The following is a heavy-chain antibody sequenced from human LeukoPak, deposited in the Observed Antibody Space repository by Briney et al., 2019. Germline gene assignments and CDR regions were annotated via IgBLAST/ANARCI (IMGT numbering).Heavy chain of an antibody. J-gene: IGHJ4*02. V-gene: IGHV3-30*02. CDR1: GFTFSSYG. D-gene: IGHD2-2*01. CDR2: IRYDGSNK. CDR3: AKDWEIVVVPAAMNY. Sequence: GGSLRLSCAASGFTFSSYGMHWVRQAPGKGLEWVAFIRYDGSNKYYADSVKGRFTISRDNSKNTLYLQMNSLRAEDTAMYYCAKDWEIVVVPAAMNYWGQGTLVTVSS.